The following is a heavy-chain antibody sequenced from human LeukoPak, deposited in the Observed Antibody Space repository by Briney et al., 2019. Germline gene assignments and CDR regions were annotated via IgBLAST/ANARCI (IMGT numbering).Heavy chain of an antibody. V-gene: IGHV1-2*02. D-gene: IGHD5-24*01. CDR2: INPNSGGT. CDR3: ARGAWGEMATASYDY. J-gene: IGHJ4*02. Sequence: GASVKVSCKASGYTSTGYYMHWVRQAPGQGLEWMGWINPNSGGTNYAQKFQGRVTMTRDTSISTAYMELSRLRSDDTAVYYCARGAWGEMATASYDYWGQGTLVTVSS. CDR1: GYTSTGYY.